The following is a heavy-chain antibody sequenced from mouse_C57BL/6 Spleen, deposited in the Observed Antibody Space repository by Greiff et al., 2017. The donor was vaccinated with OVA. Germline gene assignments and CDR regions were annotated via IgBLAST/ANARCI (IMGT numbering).Heavy chain of an antibody. CDR2: NYPGDGDT. D-gene: IGHD1-1*01. J-gene: IGHJ4*01. Sequence: QVQLKESGAELVKPGASVKISCKASGYAFSSYWMNWVKQRPGKGLEWIGQNYPGDGDTNYNGKFKGKATLTADKSSSTAYMQLSSLTSEDSAVYFCARSGWITTVVAGDAMDYWGQGTSVTVSS. CDR1: GYAFSSYW. V-gene: IGHV1-80*01. CDR3: ARSGWITTVVAGDAMDY.